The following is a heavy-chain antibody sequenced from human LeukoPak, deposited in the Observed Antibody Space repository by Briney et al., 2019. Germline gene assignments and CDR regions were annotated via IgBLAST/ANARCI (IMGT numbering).Heavy chain of an antibody. CDR3: ARKKWEKQGRDYDFNGLAV. D-gene: IGHD1-26*01. CDR2: IYLYGTT. Sequence: SETLSLTCSVSIGSISSSKWWSWVRQSPVKGLEWIGEIYLYGTTNYNPSFTSRVTMSVDRSRNQFSLQLTSVTAADTAVYYCARKKWEKQGRDYDFNGLAVGGPGTPVIVSS. V-gene: IGHV4-4*02. J-gene: IGHJ6*02. CDR1: IGSISSSKW.